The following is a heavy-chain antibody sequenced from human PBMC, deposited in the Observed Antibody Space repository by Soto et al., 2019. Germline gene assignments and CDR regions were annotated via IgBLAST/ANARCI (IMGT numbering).Heavy chain of an antibody. CDR3: ASDDSYGYAGYYYYYGMDV. J-gene: IGHJ6*02. V-gene: IGHV1-69*01. CDR1: GGTFSSYA. CDR2: IIPIFGTA. D-gene: IGHD5-18*01. Sequence: QVQLVQSGAEVKKPGSSVKVSCKASGGTFSSYAISWVRQAPGQGLEWMGGIIPIFGTANYAQKFQGRVTITADESTSTAYMELSSLRSEDTAVYYWASDDSYGYAGYYYYYGMDVWGQGTTVTVSS.